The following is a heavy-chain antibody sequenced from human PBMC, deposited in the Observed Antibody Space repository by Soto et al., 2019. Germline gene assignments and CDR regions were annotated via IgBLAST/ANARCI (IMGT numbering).Heavy chain of an antibody. J-gene: IGHJ6*02. Sequence: SETLSLTCTVSGGSISSSSFHWGWIRQPPGKGLEWIGSIYYSGSTYYSPSLKSRVTISVDTSKNQFSLKLSSVTAADTAVYYCARRSSDFDWFYYYYGMDVWGQGTTVTVSS. V-gene: IGHV4-39*01. CDR3: ARRSSDFDWFYYYYGMDV. D-gene: IGHD3-9*01. CDR2: IYYSGST. CDR1: GGSISSSSFH.